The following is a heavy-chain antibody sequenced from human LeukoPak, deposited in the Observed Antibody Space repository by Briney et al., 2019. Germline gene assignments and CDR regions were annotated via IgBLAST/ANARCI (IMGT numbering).Heavy chain of an antibody. Sequence: SSETLSLTCAVYGGSFSGYYWSWIRQPPGKGLEWIGEINHSGSTNYNPSLKSRVTISVDTSKNQFSLKLSSVTAADTAVYYCARGYNVWSGYHYFDYWGQGAPVTVSS. J-gene: IGHJ4*02. V-gene: IGHV4-34*01. CDR3: ARGYNVWSGYHYFDY. D-gene: IGHD3-3*01. CDR1: GGSFSGYY. CDR2: INHSGST.